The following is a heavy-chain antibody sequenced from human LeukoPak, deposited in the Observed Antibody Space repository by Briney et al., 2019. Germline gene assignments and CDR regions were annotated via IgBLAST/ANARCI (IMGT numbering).Heavy chain of an antibody. CDR1: GFTFDDYA. CDR3: AKDINEYGDYVYAFDI. D-gene: IGHD4-17*01. Sequence: GRSLRLSCAASGFTFDDYAMHWVRQAPGKGLEWVSGISWNSGSIGYADSVKGRLTISRDNAKNSLYLQMNSLRAEDTALYYCAKDINEYGDYVYAFDIWGQGTMVTVSS. CDR2: ISWNSGSI. V-gene: IGHV3-9*01. J-gene: IGHJ3*02.